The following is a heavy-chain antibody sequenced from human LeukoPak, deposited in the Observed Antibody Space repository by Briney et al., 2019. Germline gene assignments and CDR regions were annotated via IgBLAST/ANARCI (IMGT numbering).Heavy chain of an antibody. Sequence: GGSLRLSCAASGFTFSSYAMHWVRQAPGKGLEWVAVISYDGSNKYYADSVKGRFTISRDNSKNTLYLQMNSLRAEDTAVYCCATYSSSSFDYWGQGTLVTVSS. V-gene: IGHV3-30-3*01. CDR1: GFTFSSYA. CDR3: ATYSSSSFDY. D-gene: IGHD6-13*01. CDR2: ISYDGSNK. J-gene: IGHJ4*02.